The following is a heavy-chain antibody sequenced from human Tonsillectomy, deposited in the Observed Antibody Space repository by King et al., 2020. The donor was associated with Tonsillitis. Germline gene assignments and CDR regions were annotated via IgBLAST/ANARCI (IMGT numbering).Heavy chain of an antibody. CDR2: VYPGDSDT. D-gene: IGHD1-26*01. J-gene: IGHJ3*02. Sequence: QLVQSGVEVKKPGESLKISCKGSGYSFSNYWIGWVRQMLGKGLECMWIVYPGDSDTIYSPSFQGQVTISADKSISTAYLQWGSLKASDTAMYYCARVGASALEGAFDIWGQGTGVTVSS. CDR3: ARVGASALEGAFDI. CDR1: GYSFSNYW. V-gene: IGHV5-51*01.